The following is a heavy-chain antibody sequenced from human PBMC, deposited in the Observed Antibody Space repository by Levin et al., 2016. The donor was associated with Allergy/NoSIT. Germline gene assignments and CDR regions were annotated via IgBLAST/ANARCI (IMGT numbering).Heavy chain of an antibody. D-gene: IGHD3-16*01. CDR2: ISSSGGYT. J-gene: IGHJ4*02. CDR1: GFSFSDYY. Sequence: GESLKISCAASGFSFSDYYMSWIRQAPGKGLEWVSYISSSGGYTKHADSVKGRFTISRDNAKNSLFLEMNSLRAEDTAVYYCASLYSWGPNYWGQGTLVTVS. V-gene: IGHV3-11*03. CDR3: ASLYSWGPNY.